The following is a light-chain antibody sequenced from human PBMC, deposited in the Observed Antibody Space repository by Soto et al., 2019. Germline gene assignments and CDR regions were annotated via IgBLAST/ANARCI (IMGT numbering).Light chain of an antibody. J-gene: IGLJ3*02. Sequence: QSALTQPASVSGXXXXXXXISCTGTSSDVGGYNYVSWYQQHPGKAPKLMIYEVSNRPSGVSNRFSGSKSGNTASLTISGLQAEDEADYYCSSYTSSSTPWVFGGGTKLTVL. CDR1: SSDVGGYNY. V-gene: IGLV2-14*01. CDR3: SSYTSSSTPWV. CDR2: EVS.